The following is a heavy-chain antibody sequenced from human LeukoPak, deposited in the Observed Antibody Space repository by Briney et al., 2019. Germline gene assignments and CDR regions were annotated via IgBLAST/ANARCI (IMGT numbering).Heavy chain of an antibody. CDR2: IRSKANSYAT. V-gene: IGHV3-73*01. D-gene: IGHD6-13*01. J-gene: IGHJ4*02. CDR1: GFTFSGSA. CDR3: ARVPRAVSSSWYYFDY. Sequence: GGSLRLSCAASGFTFSGSAMHWVRQASGKGLEWVGRIRSKANSYATAYAASVKGRFTISRDDSKNTAYLQMNSLKTEDTAVYYCARVPRAVSSSWYYFDYWGQGTLVTVSS.